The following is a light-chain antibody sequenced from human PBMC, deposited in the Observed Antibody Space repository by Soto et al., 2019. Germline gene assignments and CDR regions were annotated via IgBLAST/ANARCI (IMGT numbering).Light chain of an antibody. CDR1: ESISSR. CDR2: DAS. V-gene: IGKV1-5*01. J-gene: IGKJ1*01. CDR3: HQYYNYCT. Sequence: DIQMTQSPSTLSASVGDRVTITCRASESISSRLAWYQQKPGKAPKLLIYDASSLESGVPSSFSGSGSGTEFTLTISSLQPDDFATSYCHQYYNYCTFGQGTKVEI.